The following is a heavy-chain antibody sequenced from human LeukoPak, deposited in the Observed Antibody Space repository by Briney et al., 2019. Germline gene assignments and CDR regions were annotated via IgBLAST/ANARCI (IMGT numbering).Heavy chain of an antibody. D-gene: IGHD5-24*01. CDR1: GGCFSGFY. Sequence: PSETLSRTCAVYGGCFSGFYWSWLRQPPGKGREWIGEINHSGSTNYNPSLKSRVTISVDTSKNQFSLKLSPGTAADTAVYYCARIEARDGYNYRDYWGQGTLVTVSS. J-gene: IGHJ4*02. CDR3: ARIEARDGYNYRDY. CDR2: INHSGST. V-gene: IGHV4-34*01.